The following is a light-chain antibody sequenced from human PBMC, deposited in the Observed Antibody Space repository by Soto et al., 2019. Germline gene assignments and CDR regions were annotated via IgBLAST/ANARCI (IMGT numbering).Light chain of an antibody. Sequence: IVMTQSPLSLPVTPGEPASISCRSSQSLLHINGYNYLDWYLQKPGQSPQLLIYLGSNRASGVPDRFSGSGSGTDFTLKISRVEAEDVGVYYCMQALQTPPWTFGQGTKVEIK. V-gene: IGKV2-28*01. CDR3: MQALQTPPWT. CDR2: LGS. CDR1: QSLLHINGYNY. J-gene: IGKJ1*01.